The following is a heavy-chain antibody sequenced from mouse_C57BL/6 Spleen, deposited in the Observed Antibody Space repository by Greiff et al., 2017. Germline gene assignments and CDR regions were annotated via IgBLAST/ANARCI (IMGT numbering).Heavy chain of an antibody. CDR3: TRLDGSSYEDY. D-gene: IGHD1-1*01. CDR2: IDPETGGT. J-gene: IGHJ2*01. V-gene: IGHV1-15*01. CDR1: GYTFTDYE. Sequence: QVQLQQSGAELVRPGASVTLSCKASGYTFTDYEMHWVKQTPVHGLEWIGAIDPETGGTAYNQKFKGKAILTADKSSSTAYMELRSLTSEDSAVYYCTRLDGSSYEDYWGQGTTLTVSS.